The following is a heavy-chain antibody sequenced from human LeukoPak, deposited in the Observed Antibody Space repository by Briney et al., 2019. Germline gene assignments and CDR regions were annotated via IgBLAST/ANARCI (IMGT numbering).Heavy chain of an antibody. Sequence: ASVKVSCTASGYTFTSYAMNWVRQAPGQGLEWMGWINTNTGNPTYAQGFTGRFVFSLDTSVSTAYLQISSLKAEDTAVYYCTRESHCSGGSCYSNWGQGTLVTVSS. CDR1: GYTFTSYA. D-gene: IGHD2-15*01. CDR2: INTNTGNP. CDR3: TRESHCSGGSCYSN. V-gene: IGHV7-4-1*02. J-gene: IGHJ4*02.